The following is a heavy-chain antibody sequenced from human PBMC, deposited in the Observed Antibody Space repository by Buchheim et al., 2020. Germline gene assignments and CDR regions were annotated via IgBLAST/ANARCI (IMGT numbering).Heavy chain of an antibody. CDR1: GFTFSSYA. Sequence: QVQLVESGGGVVQPGRSLRLSCAASGFTFSSYAMHWVRQDPGKGLEWVAVISYDGSNKYYADSVKGRFTISRDNSKNQLYLQMNSLRAEDTAVYYCARDHTVRGLFYGVDVWGQGTT. D-gene: IGHD4-11*01. J-gene: IGHJ6*02. V-gene: IGHV3-30*04. CDR3: ARDHTVRGLFYGVDV. CDR2: ISYDGSNK.